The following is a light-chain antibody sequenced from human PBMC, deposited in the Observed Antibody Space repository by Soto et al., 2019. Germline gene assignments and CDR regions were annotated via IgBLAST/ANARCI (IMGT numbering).Light chain of an antibody. Sequence: EIVLTQSPGTLSLSPGARATVSGRASQSLSSNSLAWYQQKPGQAPNLLIYGASRRATDIPDRFSGSGSGTDFALTITRLEPEDFAVYFCQQYDTLPRTFGQGTKVEIQ. CDR2: GAS. V-gene: IGKV3-20*01. J-gene: IGKJ1*01. CDR1: QSLSSNS. CDR3: QQYDTLPRT.